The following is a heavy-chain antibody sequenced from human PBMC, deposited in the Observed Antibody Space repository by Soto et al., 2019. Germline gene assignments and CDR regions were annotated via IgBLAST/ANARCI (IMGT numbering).Heavy chain of an antibody. CDR3: ARAGGNGVSFDY. CDR1: GFTFSSYA. V-gene: IGHV3-30-3*01. J-gene: IGHJ4*02. CDR2: ISYDGSNK. Sequence: GGSLRLSCAASGFTFSSYAMHWVRQAPGKGLEWVAVISYDGSNKYYADSVKGRFTISRDNSKNTLYLQMNSLRAEDTAVYYCARAGGNGVSFDYWGQRTLVTVSS. D-gene: IGHD2-15*01.